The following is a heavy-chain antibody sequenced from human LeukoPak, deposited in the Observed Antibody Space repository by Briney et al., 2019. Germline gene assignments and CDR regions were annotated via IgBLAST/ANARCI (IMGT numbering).Heavy chain of an antibody. J-gene: IGHJ4*02. CDR2: ISAYNGNT. CDR3: ARLGDSSGYYYDPLDY. D-gene: IGHD3-22*01. Sequence: ASVKVSCKASGYTFTSYGISWVRQAPGQGLEWMGWISAYNGNTNYAQKLQGRVTMTTDTSTSTAYMELRGLRSDDTAVYYCARLGDSSGYYYDPLDYWGQGTLVTVSS. CDR1: GYTFTSYG. V-gene: IGHV1-18*01.